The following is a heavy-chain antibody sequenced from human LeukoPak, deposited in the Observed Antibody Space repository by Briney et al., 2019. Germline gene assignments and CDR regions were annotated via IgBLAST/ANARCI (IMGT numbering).Heavy chain of an antibody. CDR3: VNYYDSSDYQQPNHFDY. J-gene: IGHJ4*02. D-gene: IGHD3-22*01. CDR1: GGSISSSSYY. Sequence: SETLSLTCTVSGGSISSSSYYWGWIRQPPGKGLDWIGSIYYSGSTYYNPSLKSRFTISVDTFKNQFSLKLSSVTAADTAVYYCVNYYDSSDYQQPNHFDYWGQGTLVTVSS. V-gene: IGHV4-39*01. CDR2: IYYSGST.